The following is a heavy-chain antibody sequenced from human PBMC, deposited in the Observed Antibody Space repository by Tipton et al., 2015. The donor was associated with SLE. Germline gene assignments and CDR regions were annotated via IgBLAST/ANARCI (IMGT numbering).Heavy chain of an antibody. CDR3: ARAPLVWGMVRGGYYMGV. CDR2: IYYTGGT. Sequence: TLSLTCTVSGGSISSHYWSWIRQPPGKGLAWFGYIYYTGGTNYNPSLKSRVTISVDTSKNQFSLKLSSVSAADTAVYYCARAPLVWGMVRGGYYMGVWGKGTPDTVSS. V-gene: IGHV4-59*11. J-gene: IGHJ6*03. D-gene: IGHD3-10*01. CDR1: GGSISSHY.